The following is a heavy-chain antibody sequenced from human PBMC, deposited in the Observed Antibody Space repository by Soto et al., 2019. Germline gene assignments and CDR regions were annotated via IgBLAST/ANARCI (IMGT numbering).Heavy chain of an antibody. CDR2: ISSSGSTR. CDR3: ARRRITIFGVVINDAFDI. J-gene: IGHJ3*02. V-gene: IGHV3-48*03. D-gene: IGHD3-3*01. CDR1: VFTFSSYE. Sequence: SGGSLRLSCAASVFTFSSYEMNWVRQAPGKGLEWVSYISSSGSTRYYADSVKGRFTISRDNAKNSLYLQMNSLRAEDTAVYYCARRRITIFGVVINDAFDIWGQGTMVTVSS.